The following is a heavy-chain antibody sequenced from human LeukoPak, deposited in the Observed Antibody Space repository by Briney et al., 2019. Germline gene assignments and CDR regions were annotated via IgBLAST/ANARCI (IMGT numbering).Heavy chain of an antibody. CDR3: ARSPSYFTMVRGVISAIDY. D-gene: IGHD3-10*01. CDR1: GGSISSSSYY. J-gene: IGHJ4*02. CDR2: IYYSGST. Sequence: SETLSLTCTVSGGSISSSSYYWGWIRQPPGKGLEWIGSIYYSGSTYYNPSLKSRVTISVDTSKNQFSLKLSSVTAADTAVYYCARSPSYFTMVRGVISAIDYWGQGTLVTVSS. V-gene: IGHV4-39*07.